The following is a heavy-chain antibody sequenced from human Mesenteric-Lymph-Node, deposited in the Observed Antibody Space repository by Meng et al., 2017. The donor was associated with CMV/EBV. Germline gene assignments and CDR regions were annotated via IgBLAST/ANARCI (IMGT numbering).Heavy chain of an antibody. Sequence: GESLKISCAVSGFTFNDYGMSWVRQAPGKGLEWVSYISSSSSTIYYADSVRGRFTISRDNAKSSLYLQMNSLRVEDTALYFCARDRDIVGSPAPYNWFDHWGQGTLVTVSS. J-gene: IGHJ5*02. D-gene: IGHD2-15*01. V-gene: IGHV3-48*04. CDR3: ARDRDIVGSPAPYNWFDH. CDR1: GFTFNDYG. CDR2: ISSSSSTI.